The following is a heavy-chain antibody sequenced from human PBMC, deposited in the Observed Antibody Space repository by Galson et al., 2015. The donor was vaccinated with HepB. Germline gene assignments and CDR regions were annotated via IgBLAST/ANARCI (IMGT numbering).Heavy chain of an antibody. J-gene: IGHJ6*03. CDR1: GFMFTGYY. CDR2: INPDGGAT. CDR3: ARDSDMDV. V-gene: IGHV1-2*06. Sequence: SVKVSCKASGFMFTGYYLHWVRQVPGQRLEWMGRINPDGGATDYAQRFQDRVTLTSDTSINTAYMELRSLSPDDTAVYFCARDSDMDVWGTGTTVIVSS.